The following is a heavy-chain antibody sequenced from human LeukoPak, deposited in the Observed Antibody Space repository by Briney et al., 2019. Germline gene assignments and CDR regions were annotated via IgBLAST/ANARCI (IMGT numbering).Heavy chain of an antibody. Sequence: GRSLRLSCAASGFTFDDYAMHWVRQAPGKGLEWVSGISWNSGSIGYADSVKGRFTISRDNAKNSLYLQMNSLRAEDTALYYCAKAKDSDYYYGMDVWGQGTTVTVSS. CDR1: GFTFDDYA. J-gene: IGHJ6*02. CDR2: ISWNSGSI. D-gene: IGHD2-15*01. V-gene: IGHV3-9*01. CDR3: AKAKDSDYYYGMDV.